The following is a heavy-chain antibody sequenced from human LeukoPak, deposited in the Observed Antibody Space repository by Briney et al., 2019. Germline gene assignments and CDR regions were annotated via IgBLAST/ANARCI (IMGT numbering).Heavy chain of an antibody. CDR2: IYTSGST. CDR1: GGSISGYY. Sequence: SETLSLTCAVSGGSISGYYWSWIRQPAGKGLEWIGRIYTSGSTNYNPSLKSRVTMSVDTSKNQFSLKLGSVTAADTAVYYCARYSYGSDYFDYWGQGTLVTVSS. J-gene: IGHJ4*02. V-gene: IGHV4-59*10. CDR3: ARYSYGSDYFDY. D-gene: IGHD5-18*01.